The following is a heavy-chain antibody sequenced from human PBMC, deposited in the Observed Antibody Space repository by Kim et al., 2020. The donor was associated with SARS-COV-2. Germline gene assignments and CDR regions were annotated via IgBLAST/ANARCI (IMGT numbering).Heavy chain of an antibody. V-gene: IGHV3-23*01. CDR1: GFTFSSYA. CDR2: ISGSGGST. Sequence: GGSLRLSCAASGFTFSSYAMSWVRQAPGKGLEWVSAISGSGGSTYYADSVKGRFTISGDNSKNTLYLQMNSLRAEDTAVYYCAKDQGGVVPAALHDYWGQGTLVTVSS. J-gene: IGHJ4*02. D-gene: IGHD2-2*02. CDR3: AKDQGGVVPAALHDY.